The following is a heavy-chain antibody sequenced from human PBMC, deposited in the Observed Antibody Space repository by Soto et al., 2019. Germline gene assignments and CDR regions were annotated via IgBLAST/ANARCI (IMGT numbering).Heavy chain of an antibody. D-gene: IGHD3-9*01. CDR1: GFTFSSYA. CDR3: AKVSLDYDILTGYSRAYYFDY. Sequence: PGGSLRLSCAASGFTFSSYAMSWVRQAPGKGLEWVSAISGSGGSTYYADSVKGRFTISRDNSKNTLYLQMNSLRAEDTAVYYCAKVSLDYDILTGYSRAYYFDYWGQGTLVTVSS. V-gene: IGHV3-23*01. CDR2: ISGSGGST. J-gene: IGHJ4*02.